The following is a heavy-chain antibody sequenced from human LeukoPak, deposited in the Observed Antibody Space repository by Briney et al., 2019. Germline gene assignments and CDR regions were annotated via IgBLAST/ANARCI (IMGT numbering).Heavy chain of an antibody. CDR3: ARVRGDDFPRAFDY. Sequence: SETLSLTCTVSGGSISSGGYYWSWIRQHPGKGLEWIGYIYYSGSTYYNPSLKSRVTISVDTSKNQFSLKLSSVTAADTAVYYCARVRGDDFPRAFDYWGQGTLVTVSS. D-gene: IGHD3-16*01. J-gene: IGHJ4*02. CDR1: GGSISSGGYY. V-gene: IGHV4-31*03. CDR2: IYYSGST.